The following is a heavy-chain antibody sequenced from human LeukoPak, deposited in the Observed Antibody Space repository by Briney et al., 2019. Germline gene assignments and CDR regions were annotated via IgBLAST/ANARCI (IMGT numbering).Heavy chain of an antibody. Sequence: ASVKVSCKASGYTFTSYAMNWVRQAPGQGLEWMGWINTNTGNPTYAQGFTGRFVFSLDTSVSTAYLQISSLKAEDTAVYYCARGGHYRRGCSSTSCYPYPYDCWGQGTLVTVSS. D-gene: IGHD2-2*01. CDR2: INTNTGNP. V-gene: IGHV7-4-1*02. CDR3: ARGGHYRRGCSSTSCYPYPYDC. CDR1: GYTFTSYA. J-gene: IGHJ4*02.